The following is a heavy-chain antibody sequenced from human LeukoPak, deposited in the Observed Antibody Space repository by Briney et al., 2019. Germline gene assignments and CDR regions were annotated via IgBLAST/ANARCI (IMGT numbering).Heavy chain of an antibody. CDR2: IRYDGSNK. V-gene: IGHV3-30*02. CDR1: GFTFSSYG. Sequence: GGSLRLSCAASGFTFSSYGMHWVRQAPGKGLEWVAFIRYDGSNKYYADSVKGRFTISRENSKKTLYPQMNSLRAEDTAVYYCAKDQGYQLLILRDAFDIWGQGTMVTVSS. CDR3: AKDQGYQLLILRDAFDI. J-gene: IGHJ3*02. D-gene: IGHD2-2*01.